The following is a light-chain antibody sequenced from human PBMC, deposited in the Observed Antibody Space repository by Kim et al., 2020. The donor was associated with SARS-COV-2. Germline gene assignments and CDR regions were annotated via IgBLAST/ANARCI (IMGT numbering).Light chain of an antibody. CDR2: DVD. J-gene: IGLJ3*02. Sequence: GQSITISCAGTSSDIGDYDAVSWYQQHPGKPPKLMIYDVDRWPSGISHRFSGSKSGNTASLTISGLQAEDEADYYCSSYTSSNTWVFGGGTKVTVL. CDR3: SSYTSSNTWV. V-gene: IGLV2-14*04. CDR1: SSDIGDYDA.